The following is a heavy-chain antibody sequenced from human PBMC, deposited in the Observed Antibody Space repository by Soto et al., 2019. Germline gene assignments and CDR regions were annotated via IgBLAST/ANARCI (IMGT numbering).Heavy chain of an antibody. D-gene: IGHD3-10*01. V-gene: IGHV4-4*02. CDR3: APTIGSGSYIPY. CDR2: VHHSGRS. Sequence: QVQLQESGPGLTKPSGTLSLTCAVSGDSISNNNWWSWVRQPPGKGLEWIGEVHHSGRSNSNPSRKSRFTMSIDTSRNQFSLRLDSVTAADTAVYYCAPTIGSGSYIPYWGQGPLVTVSS. CDR1: GDSISNNNW. J-gene: IGHJ4*02.